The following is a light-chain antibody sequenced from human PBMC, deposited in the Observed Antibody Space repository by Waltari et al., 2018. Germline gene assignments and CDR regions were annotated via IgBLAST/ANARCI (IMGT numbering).Light chain of an antibody. V-gene: IGKV3-20*01. CDR2: GGS. CDR1: QSVSSSY. J-gene: IGKJ1*01. CDR3: HHYGQQYGSSPGT. Sequence: EIVLTQSPGTLSLSPGERATFSCRASQSVSSSYFAWYQHKPGQPPRVLIYGGSYRAAGVPDRFSGSGSGTDFTLTISRLEPEDFALYYCHHYGQQYGSSPGTFGQGTKVEIK.